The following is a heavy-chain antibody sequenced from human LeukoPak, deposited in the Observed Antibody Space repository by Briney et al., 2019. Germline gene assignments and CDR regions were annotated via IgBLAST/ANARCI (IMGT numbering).Heavy chain of an antibody. J-gene: IGHJ4*02. CDR3: ARAEGNYYGSGSPEYYFDY. D-gene: IGHD3-10*01. V-gene: IGHV1-69*10. Sequence: SVNVSCKASGGTFSSYAISWVPQAPGQGLEWMGRLIPILGIANYAQKFQGRVTITADKSTSTAYMELSSLRSEDTAVYYCARAEGNYYGSGSPEYYFDYWGQGTLVTVSS. CDR1: GGTFSSYA. CDR2: LIPILGIA.